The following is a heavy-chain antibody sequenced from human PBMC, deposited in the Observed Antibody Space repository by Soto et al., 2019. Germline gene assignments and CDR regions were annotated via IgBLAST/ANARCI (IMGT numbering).Heavy chain of an antibody. CDR3: ARSIAAAGTPIDY. J-gene: IGHJ4*02. V-gene: IGHV1-8*02. CDR1: GYTFTNND. D-gene: IGHD6-13*01. CDR2: MNPGSGDT. Sequence: GASVKVSCKASGYTFTNNDVSWVRQATGQGLEWMGWMNPGSGDTGYAQKFQGWVTMTRDTSISTAYMELSRLRSDDTAVYYCARSIAAAGTPIDYWGQGTLGTVSS.